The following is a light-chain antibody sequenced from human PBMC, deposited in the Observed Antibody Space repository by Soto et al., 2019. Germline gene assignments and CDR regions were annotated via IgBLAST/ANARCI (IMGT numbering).Light chain of an antibody. V-gene: IGKV3-20*01. J-gene: IGKJ1*01. CDR2: GAS. Sequence: EIMLTQSPGTLSLSPGERATVSCRASQSVSSSYLAWYQQKPGQAPRLLIYGASTRATGIPDRFSGSGSGTDFPLTISRLEAEDFAVYYCQQYDSSQRTFGQGTKVDIK. CDR3: QQYDSSQRT. CDR1: QSVSSSY.